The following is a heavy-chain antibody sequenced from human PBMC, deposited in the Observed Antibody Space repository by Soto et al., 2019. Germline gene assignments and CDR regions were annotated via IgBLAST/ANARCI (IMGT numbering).Heavy chain of an antibody. CDR3: ARGVRNYYGSGSLQNWFDP. Sequence: SETLSLTCTVSGGSISSGDYYWSWIRQPPGKGLEWIGYIYYSGSTYYNPSLKSRVTISVDTSKNQFSLKLSSVTAADTAVYYCARGVRNYYGSGSLQNWFDPWGQGTLVTVYS. D-gene: IGHD3-10*01. V-gene: IGHV4-30-4*01. J-gene: IGHJ5*02. CDR1: GGSISSGDYY. CDR2: IYYSGST.